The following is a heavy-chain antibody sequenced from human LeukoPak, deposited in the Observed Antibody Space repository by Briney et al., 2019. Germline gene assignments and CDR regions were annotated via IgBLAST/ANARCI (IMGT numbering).Heavy chain of an antibody. J-gene: IGHJ4*02. D-gene: IGHD6-6*01. V-gene: IGHV4-34*01. CDR2: INHSGST. CDR3: ARVVRSARPFDY. Sequence: PSETLSLTCAVYGGSFSGYYWSWIRQPPGKGLEWIGEINHSGSTNYNPSLKSRVTISVDTSKNQFSLKLSSVTAADTAVYYCARVVRSARPFDYWGQGTMVTVSS. CDR1: GGSFSGYY.